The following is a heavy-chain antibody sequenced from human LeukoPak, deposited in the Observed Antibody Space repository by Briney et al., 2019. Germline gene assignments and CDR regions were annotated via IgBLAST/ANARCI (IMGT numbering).Heavy chain of an antibody. J-gene: IGHJ6*03. CDR1: GGSFSGYY. CDR3: ARRVYCSGGSYYYYYMDV. V-gene: IGHV4-34*01. CDR2: INHSGST. Sequence: SETLSLTCAVYGGSFSGYYWSWIRQPPGKGLEWIGEINHSGSTNYNPSLKSRVTISVDTSKNQFSLKLSSVTAADTAVYYCARRVYCSGGSYYYYYMDVWGKGTTVTVSS. D-gene: IGHD2-15*01.